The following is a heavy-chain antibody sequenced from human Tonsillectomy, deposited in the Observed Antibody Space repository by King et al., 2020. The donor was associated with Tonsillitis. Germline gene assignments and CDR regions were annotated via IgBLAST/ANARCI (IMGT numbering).Heavy chain of an antibody. V-gene: IGHV4-59*01. D-gene: IGHD3-22*01. J-gene: IGHJ3*02. CDR2: IYYSGST. Sequence: VQLQESGPGLVKPSETLSLTCTVSGGSISRYYWSWIRQPPVKGLEWIGYIYYSGSTNYNPSLKNRVTISVDTSKTQFSLKLSSVTAADTAVYYCAREGNYDSSGYYFAFDIWGQGTMVTVSS. CDR3: AREGNYDSSGYYFAFDI. CDR1: GGSISRYY.